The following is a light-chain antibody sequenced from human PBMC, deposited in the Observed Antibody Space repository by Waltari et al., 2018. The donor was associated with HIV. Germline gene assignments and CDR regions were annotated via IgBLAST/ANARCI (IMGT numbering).Light chain of an antibody. V-gene: IGLV1-44*01. Sequence: QSLLTQLPSALALPGQMVTISWSGTRPNVGSITINRYHRLPGTAPNLLIYRNNRRRSGVPVRFSGTKSGTSASLGISGLQAEDEADYYCARWEDSLNGYVYGTGTKVTVL. CDR3: ARWEDSLNGYV. J-gene: IGLJ1*01. CDR1: RPNVGSIT. CDR2: RNN.